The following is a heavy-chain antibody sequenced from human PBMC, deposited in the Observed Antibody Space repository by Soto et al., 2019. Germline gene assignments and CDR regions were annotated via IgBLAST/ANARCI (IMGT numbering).Heavy chain of an antibody. Sequence: QVQLVQSGAEVKKPGASVKVSCKASGYTFTSYDINWVRQATGQGLEWMGWMNPNSGNTGYAQKFQGRVTMTRNTSISTAYMELSSLRSEDTAVYYCARPSSSWYRGYYYGMDVWGQGTPVTVSS. D-gene: IGHD6-13*01. CDR2: MNPNSGNT. CDR1: GYTFTSYD. CDR3: ARPSSSWYRGYYYGMDV. J-gene: IGHJ6*02. V-gene: IGHV1-8*01.